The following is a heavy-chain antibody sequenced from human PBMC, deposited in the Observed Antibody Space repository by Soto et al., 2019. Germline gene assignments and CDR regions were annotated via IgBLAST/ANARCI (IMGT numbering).Heavy chain of an antibody. CDR1: VYSFTRYW. J-gene: IGHJ6*01. D-gene: IGHD6-13*01. V-gene: IGHV5-10-1*01. CDR2: IDASDSYT. CDR3: AKGDYDVGIAGGIQYAKEV. Sequence: GESLKISCNGSVYSFTRYWISRLRQMSVKVLQLMGRIDASDSYTKYSPNLEGHVTISADKSISTAYMQWSSLKXQHTAMYFCAKGDYDVGIAGGIQYAKEVWEQGTVLTVFS.